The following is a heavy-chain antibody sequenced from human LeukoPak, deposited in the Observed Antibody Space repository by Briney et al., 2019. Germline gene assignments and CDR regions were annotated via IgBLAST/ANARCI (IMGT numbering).Heavy chain of an antibody. D-gene: IGHD3-3*01. Sequence: SETLSLTCTVSGGSISSYYWSWIRQPPGKGLEWIGSIYHSGNTYYNPSLKSRITMSVDTSKNQFSLKLTSVTAADTAVYYCATITIRLGYWGQGTLVTVSS. CDR1: GGSISSYY. CDR3: ATITIRLGY. V-gene: IGHV4-59*04. J-gene: IGHJ4*02. CDR2: IYHSGNT.